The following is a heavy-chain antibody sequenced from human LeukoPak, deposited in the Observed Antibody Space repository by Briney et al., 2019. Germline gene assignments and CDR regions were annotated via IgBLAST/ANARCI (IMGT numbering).Heavy chain of an antibody. CDR2: IWYDGSNK. V-gene: IGHV3-30*02. CDR3: AKDPGYTYGYSFDY. Sequence: QTGGSLRLSCAASGFTFGSYDMHWVRQAPGKGLEWVAVIWYDGSNKYYADSVKGRFTISRDNSEHTLYLEMNSLRGEDTAMYYCAKDPGYTYGYSFDYWGQGTLVTVSS. D-gene: IGHD5-18*01. CDR1: GFTFGSYD. J-gene: IGHJ4*02.